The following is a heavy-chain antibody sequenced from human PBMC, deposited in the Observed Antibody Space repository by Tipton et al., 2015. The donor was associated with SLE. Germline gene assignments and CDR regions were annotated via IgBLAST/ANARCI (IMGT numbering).Heavy chain of an antibody. J-gene: IGHJ6*02. Sequence: TLSLTCTVSGGSISSYYWSWIRQPPGKGLEWIGYIYYSGSTNYNPSLKSRVTISEDTSKNHFSLKLSSVTAADTGVYYCAMGQWEPAWAFWGQGTTVTDSS. D-gene: IGHD1-26*01. CDR3: AMGQWEPAWAF. V-gene: IGHV4-59*12. CDR1: GGSISSYY. CDR2: IYYSGST.